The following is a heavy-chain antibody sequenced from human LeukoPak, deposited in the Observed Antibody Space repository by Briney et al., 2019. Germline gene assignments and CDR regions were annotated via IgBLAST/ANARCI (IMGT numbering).Heavy chain of an antibody. D-gene: IGHD1-14*01. CDR3: AKGKINHDGAFDV. V-gene: IGHV3-23*01. Sequence: PGGSLRLSCAASGFSFSSYAMSWVRQAPGKGLEWVSGLTNSGGQTYYAGAVKGRFTISRDNSKKKVYLQMDSLGVDDTAIYYCAKGKINHDGAFDVWGQGTRVTVSS. J-gene: IGHJ3*01. CDR1: GFSFSSYA. CDR2: LTNSGGQT.